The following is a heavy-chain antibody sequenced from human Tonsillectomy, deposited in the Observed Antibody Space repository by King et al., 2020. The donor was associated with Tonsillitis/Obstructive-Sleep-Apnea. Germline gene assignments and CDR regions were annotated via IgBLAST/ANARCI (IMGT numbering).Heavy chain of an antibody. V-gene: IGHV5-51*03. CDR1: GYSLTNYW. D-gene: IGHD5-12*01. CDR3: ASRESDYDNWFDP. CDR2: IDPGDSDT. J-gene: IGHJ5*02. Sequence: QLVQSGAEVKKPGESLKISCKGSGYSLTNYWIGWVRQMPGKGLEWMAIIDPGDSDTRYSPSFQGQITISVDKSISTAHLQWSSLKASDTAMYYCASRESDYDNWFDPWGQGTQVAVSP.